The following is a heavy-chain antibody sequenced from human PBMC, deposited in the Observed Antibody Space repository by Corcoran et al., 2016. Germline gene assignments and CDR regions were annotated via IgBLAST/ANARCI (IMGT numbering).Heavy chain of an antibody. CDR1: GYSFTSYW. V-gene: IGHV5-51*01. Sequence: EVQLVQSGAEVKKPGESLKISCKGSGYSFTSYWIGWVRQMPGKGLEWMGIIYPGDSDTRYSPSFQGQVTISADKSISTAYLQWSSLKASDTAMDYCARLADGGYGSGSYRGIYNWFDPWGQGTLVTVSS. J-gene: IGHJ5*02. CDR3: ARLADGGYGSGSYRGIYNWFDP. D-gene: IGHD3-10*01. CDR2: IYPGDSDT.